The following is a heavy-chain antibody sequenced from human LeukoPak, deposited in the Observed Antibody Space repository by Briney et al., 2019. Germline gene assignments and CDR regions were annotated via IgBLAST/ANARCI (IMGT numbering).Heavy chain of an antibody. Sequence: SVKVSCKASGGTFSSYAISWVRQAPGQGLEWMGGVIPIFGTANYAQKFQGRVTITADESTSTAYMELSSLRSEDTAVYYCARGSYYGSGIPANHYGMDVWGKGTTVTVSS. CDR2: VIPIFGTA. V-gene: IGHV1-69*13. CDR3: ARGSYYGSGIPANHYGMDV. D-gene: IGHD3-10*01. J-gene: IGHJ6*04. CDR1: GGTFSSYA.